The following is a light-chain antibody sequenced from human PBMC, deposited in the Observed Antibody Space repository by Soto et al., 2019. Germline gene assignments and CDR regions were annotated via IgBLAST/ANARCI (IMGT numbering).Light chain of an antibody. CDR2: SNN. V-gene: IGLV1-47*02. CDR3: AAWDDSLSGWV. CDR1: SSNIGSNY. Sequence: QSVLTQPPSTSGTPGQRVTISCSGSSSNIGSNYLYWYQQLPGTAPKLLIYSNNQRPSRVPDRFSGSKSGTSASLAISGLRSEDGADYYCAAWDDSLSGWVFGGGTKLTVL. J-gene: IGLJ3*02.